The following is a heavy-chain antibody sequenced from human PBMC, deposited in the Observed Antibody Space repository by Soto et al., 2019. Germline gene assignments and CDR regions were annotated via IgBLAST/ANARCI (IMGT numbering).Heavy chain of an antibody. J-gene: IGHJ4*02. Sequence: QVQLVQSGAEVKKPGSSVNVSCTASGGSLRNSVISWVRQAPAQRLEWMGGVIPILGTANYAQKFQGRVTMTAAEATSTAYMVLSSLSPDDTAVYYCARLGHPGHWGPGTLVIVSS. CDR3: ARLGHPGH. V-gene: IGHV1-69*01. CDR2: VIPILGTA. CDR1: GGSLRNSV.